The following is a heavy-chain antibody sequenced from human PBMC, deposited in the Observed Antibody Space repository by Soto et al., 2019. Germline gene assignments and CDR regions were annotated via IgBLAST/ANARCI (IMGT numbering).Heavy chain of an antibody. Sequence: SETLSLTCTVSGGSISSGDYYWRWIRQPPGKGLEWIGYIYYTGSTYYNPSLKSRLIISVDTSKNQFSLRLSSVTAADTTVYYCARTGYYDSGRFFDYWGQGTLVTVSS. CDR2: IYYTGST. CDR1: GGSISSGDYY. J-gene: IGHJ4*02. D-gene: IGHD3-10*01. CDR3: ARTGYYDSGRFFDY. V-gene: IGHV4-30-4*01.